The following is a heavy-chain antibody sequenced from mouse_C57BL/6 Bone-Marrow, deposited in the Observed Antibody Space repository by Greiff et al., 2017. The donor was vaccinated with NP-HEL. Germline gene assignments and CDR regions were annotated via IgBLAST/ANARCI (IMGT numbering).Heavy chain of an antibody. V-gene: IGHV3-6*01. CDR2: ISYDGSN. CDR1: GYSITSGYY. CDR3: ARGGYGSSPWFAY. Sequence: EVKLQQSGPGLVKPSQSLSLTCSVTGYSITSGYYWNWIRQFPGNKLEWMGYISYDGSNNYNPSLKNRISLTRDTSKNQFFLTLNSVTTEDTATYYCARGGYGSSPWFAYWGQGTLVTVSA. J-gene: IGHJ3*01. D-gene: IGHD1-1*01.